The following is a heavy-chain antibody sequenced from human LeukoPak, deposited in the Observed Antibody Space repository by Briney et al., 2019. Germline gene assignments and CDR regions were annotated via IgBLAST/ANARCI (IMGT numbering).Heavy chain of an antibody. CDR1: GDSVSSNNAV. CDR3: ARSLWGGALDI. CDR2: TYYRSKWLN. J-gene: IGHJ3*02. Sequence: KPSQTLSLTCAISGDSVSSNNAVWNWIRPSPSRGLEWLGKTYYRSKWLNDSAVSVTSRITINPDTSKNQISLQLNSVTPEDTAVYYGARSLWGGALDIWGQGTTVAVSS. D-gene: IGHD3-16*01. V-gene: IGHV6-1*01.